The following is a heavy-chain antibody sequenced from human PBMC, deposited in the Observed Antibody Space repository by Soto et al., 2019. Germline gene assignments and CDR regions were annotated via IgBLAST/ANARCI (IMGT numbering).Heavy chain of an antibody. Sequence: SETLSLTCTVSGGSISSYYWSWIRQPPGKGLEWIGYIYYSGSTNYNPSLKSRVTISVDTSKNQFSLKLSSVTAADTAVYYCARVKDYYDSSGYYYYYYMDVWGKGTTVTVSS. CDR3: ARVKDYYDSSGYYYYYYMDV. J-gene: IGHJ6*03. CDR2: IYYSGST. D-gene: IGHD3-22*01. CDR1: GGSISSYY. V-gene: IGHV4-59*01.